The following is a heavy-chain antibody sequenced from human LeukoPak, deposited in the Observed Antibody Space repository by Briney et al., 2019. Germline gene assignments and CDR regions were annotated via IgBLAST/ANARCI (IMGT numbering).Heavy chain of an antibody. Sequence: GGSLRLSCTASGFTFGDYVMSWFRQAPGKGLEWVGFIRSKAYGGTTEYAASVKGRFTISRDDSKSIAYLQMNSLKTEDTAVYYCTRADEYYYGSGDYYYYMDVWGKGTTVTISS. CDR3: TRADEYYYGSGDYYYYMDV. D-gene: IGHD3-10*01. V-gene: IGHV3-49*03. CDR2: IRSKAYGGTT. J-gene: IGHJ6*03. CDR1: GFTFGDYV.